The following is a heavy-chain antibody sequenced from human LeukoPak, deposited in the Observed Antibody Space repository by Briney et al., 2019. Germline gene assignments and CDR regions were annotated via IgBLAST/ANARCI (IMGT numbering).Heavy chain of an antibody. D-gene: IGHD6-6*01. Sequence: SETLSLTFAVYGGSFSGYYWSWIRQPPGKGLEWIGEINHSGSTNYNPSLKSRVTISVDTSKNQFSLKLSSVTAADTAVYYCARVSAARPRHSYYYYYYMDVWGKGTTVTVSS. V-gene: IGHV4-34*01. CDR3: ARVSAARPRHSYYYYYYMDV. CDR2: INHSGST. CDR1: GGSFSGYY. J-gene: IGHJ6*03.